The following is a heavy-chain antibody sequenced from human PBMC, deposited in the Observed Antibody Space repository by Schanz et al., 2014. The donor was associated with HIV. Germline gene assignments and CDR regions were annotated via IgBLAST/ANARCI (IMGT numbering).Heavy chain of an antibody. CDR2: ISNSGSNI. D-gene: IGHD7-27*01. CDR3: ARRTWGAFDL. CDR1: EFTFSEYY. V-gene: IGHV3-11*01. J-gene: IGHJ3*01. Sequence: QVQLAESGGGLVKPGGSLRLSCAASEFTFSEYYMNWIRQAPGRGLEFISSISNSGSNIYYADSVKGRFTISRDNAENSLFLQMDNLRVDDTAVYYCARRTWGAFDLWGQGTTVSVSP.